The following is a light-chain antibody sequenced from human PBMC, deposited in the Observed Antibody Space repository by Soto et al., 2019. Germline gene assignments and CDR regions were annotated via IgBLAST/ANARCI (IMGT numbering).Light chain of an antibody. Sequence: EIVMAQSPVTLSVSPGERATLSCRASHSVSSNLAWYQQKPGQAPRLLIYDASTRATGIPARFSGSGSGTDFTLTISRLEPEDFAVYYCQQYGSSPWTFGQGTKVDIK. CDR3: QQYGSSPWT. CDR2: DAS. CDR1: HSVSSN. V-gene: IGKV3-20*01. J-gene: IGKJ1*01.